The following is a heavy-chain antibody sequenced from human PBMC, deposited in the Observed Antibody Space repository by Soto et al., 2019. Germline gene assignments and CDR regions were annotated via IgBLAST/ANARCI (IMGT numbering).Heavy chain of an antibody. J-gene: IGHJ6*02. D-gene: IGHD3-3*01. CDR2: IRSKTDCVTT. CDR1: GFTFSNAW. CDR3: PTGLLTIFVVATSSSYYFYRIYV. Sequence: GGSLRLSCAASGFTFSNAWMRWVRQAPGKGLEWVGRIRSKTDCVTTEYAAPVRGSFTISRDDSKNTLYLQMNSVKTEDTDVYYRPTGLLTIFVVATSSSYYFYRIYVWGQGTTVTVSS. V-gene: IGHV3-15*01.